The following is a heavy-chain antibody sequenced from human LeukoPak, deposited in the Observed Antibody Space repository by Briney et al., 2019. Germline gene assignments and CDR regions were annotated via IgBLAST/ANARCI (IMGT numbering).Heavy chain of an antibody. CDR2: ISVYSGNT. Sequence: ASVKVSCKASGYTFISNGISWVRQAPGQGLEWLGWISVYSGNTNYAQRFQGRLTMTTDTSTTTAYMELRSLRSDDTAVYYCARDRQHGFDNWGQGTMVTVSS. CDR3: ARDRQHGFDN. CDR1: GYTFISNG. V-gene: IGHV1-18*01. J-gene: IGHJ3*02. D-gene: IGHD5-18*01.